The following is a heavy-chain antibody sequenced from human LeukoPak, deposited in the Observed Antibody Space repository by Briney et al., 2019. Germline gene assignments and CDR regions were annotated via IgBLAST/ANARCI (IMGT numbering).Heavy chain of an antibody. CDR1: RYSISSGYY. Sequence: PSETLSLTCSVSRYSISSGYYWAWIRQPAGKGLEWIGRIYTSGSTNYNPSLKSRVTMSVDTSKNQFSLKLSSVTAADTAVYYCAINSGYYSPDTLDYWGQGTLVTVSS. CDR2: IYTSGST. J-gene: IGHJ4*02. CDR3: AINSGYYSPDTLDY. V-gene: IGHV4-4*07. D-gene: IGHD3-22*01.